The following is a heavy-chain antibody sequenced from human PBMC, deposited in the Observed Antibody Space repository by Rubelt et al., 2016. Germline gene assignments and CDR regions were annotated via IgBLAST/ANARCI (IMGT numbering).Heavy chain of an antibody. V-gene: IGHV1-18*01. CDR2: ISAYNGNT. D-gene: IGHD6-13*01. CDR1: GYTFTSYA. Sequence: QVQLVQSGSELKKPGASVKVSCKASGYTFTSYAMNWVRQAPGQGLEWMGWISAYNGNTNYAQKFQGRVTMTADTSTTTAYMELRSLRSDETAVYYCARDYIPAGGNFDYWGQGTLVTVSS. CDR3: ARDYIPAGGNFDY. J-gene: IGHJ4*02.